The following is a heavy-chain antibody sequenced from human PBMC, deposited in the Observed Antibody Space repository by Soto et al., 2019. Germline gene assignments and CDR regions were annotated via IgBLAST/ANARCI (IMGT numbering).Heavy chain of an antibody. CDR1: GFTFSSYS. J-gene: IGHJ3*02. CDR2: ISSSSSYI. CDR3: ARVRRNAFDI. Sequence: GESLKISCAASGFTFSSYSMNWVRQAPGKGLEWVSSISSSSSYIYYADSVKGRFTISRDNAKNSLYLQMNSLRAEDTAVYYCARVRRNAFDIWGQGTMVTVSS. V-gene: IGHV3-21*01.